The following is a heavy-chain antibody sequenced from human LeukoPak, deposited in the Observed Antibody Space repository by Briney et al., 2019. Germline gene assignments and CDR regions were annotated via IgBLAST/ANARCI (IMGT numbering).Heavy chain of an antibody. Sequence: ASVKVSCKASGYTFTSYYMHWVRQAPGQGLEWMGIINPSGGSTSYAQKFQSGVTMTRDTSASTVYMELSSLRSEDTAVYYCARALAAADGNDYWGQGTLVTVSS. CDR2: INPSGGST. V-gene: IGHV1-46*01. J-gene: IGHJ4*02. CDR1: GYTFTSYY. D-gene: IGHD6-13*01. CDR3: ARALAAADGNDY.